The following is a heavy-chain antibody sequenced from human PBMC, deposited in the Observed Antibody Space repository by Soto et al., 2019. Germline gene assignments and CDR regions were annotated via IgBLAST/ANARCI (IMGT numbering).Heavy chain of an antibody. V-gene: IGHV4-39*01. CDR3: ARLSRGYGDYGI. D-gene: IGHD4-17*01. CDR1: GGSISSSSYY. J-gene: IGHJ3*02. Sequence: QLQLQESGPGLVKPSETLSLTCTVSGGSISSSSYYWGWIRQPPGKGLEWIGSIYYSGSTYYNPSLKSRVTISVDTSKNHFSLKLRAVTAADTAVYYCARLSRGYGDYGIWGQGTMVTVSS. CDR2: IYYSGST.